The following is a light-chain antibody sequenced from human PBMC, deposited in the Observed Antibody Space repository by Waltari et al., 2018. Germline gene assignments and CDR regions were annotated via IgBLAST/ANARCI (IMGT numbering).Light chain of an antibody. CDR2: KAS. Sequence: DIQMTQSPSTLSASVGDRVTITCRASQSISSWLAWYQQKPGKAHKLLIYKASSLESGVPSRFSGSGSGTEFTLTISSLQPDDFAVYYCHHYYIPPLTFGQGTRLEIK. J-gene: IGKJ5*01. CDR1: QSISSW. CDR3: HHYYIPPLT. V-gene: IGKV1-5*03.